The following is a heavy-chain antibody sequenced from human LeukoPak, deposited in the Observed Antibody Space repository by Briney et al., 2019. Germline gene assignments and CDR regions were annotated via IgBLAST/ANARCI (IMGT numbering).Heavy chain of an antibody. CDR2: ITGSGDST. V-gene: IGHV3-23*01. D-gene: IGHD1-26*01. CDR3: AKENPVGGTNYFDY. Sequence: PGGSLRLSCAASGFIFSTYPMSWVRQAPGKGLEWVSAITGSGDSTFYAGSVKGRCTISRDNSKNTLSLQMNTLRAEDTAVYYCAKENPVGGTNYFDYWGQGTLVTVSS. J-gene: IGHJ4*02. CDR1: GFIFSTYP.